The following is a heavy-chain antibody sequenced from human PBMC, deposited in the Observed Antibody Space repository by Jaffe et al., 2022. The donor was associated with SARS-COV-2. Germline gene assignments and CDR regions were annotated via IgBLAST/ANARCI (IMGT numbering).Heavy chain of an antibody. CDR3: ARTRTMIYSGYDLIY. D-gene: IGHD5-12*01. CDR1: GYSFTTYW. CDR2: IYPGDSNT. J-gene: IGHJ4*02. Sequence: EVQLVQSGAEVRKPGESLKISCKGSGYSFTTYWIGWVRQKPGKGLEWMGIIYPGDSNTRYSPSFQGQVTMSVDKSISTAYLQWSSLKASDTAMYYCARTRTMIYSGYDLIYWGQGTLVTVSS. V-gene: IGHV5-51*01.